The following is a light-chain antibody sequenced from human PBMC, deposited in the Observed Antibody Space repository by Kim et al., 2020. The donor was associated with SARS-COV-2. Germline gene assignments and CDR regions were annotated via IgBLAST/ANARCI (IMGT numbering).Light chain of an antibody. CDR2: GAS. Sequence: SPGESATLSCRASQSVTSNYLAWYQQKPGQAPRLLIYGASNRATGIPDRFSGSGSGTDFTLTISRLEPEDFAAYYCQQYGSSPETFGQGTKVEIK. CDR3: QQYGSSPET. V-gene: IGKV3-20*01. J-gene: IGKJ1*01. CDR1: QSVTSNY.